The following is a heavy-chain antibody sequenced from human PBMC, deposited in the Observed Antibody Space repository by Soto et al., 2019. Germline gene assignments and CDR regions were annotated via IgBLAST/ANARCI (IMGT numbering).Heavy chain of an antibody. D-gene: IGHD3-10*01. CDR2: IYYSGST. CDR1: GGSISSVGYY. CDR3: ARDRYPYYYGSGKIYYYGMDV. V-gene: IGHV4-31*03. J-gene: IGHJ6*02. Sequence: SETLSLTCTVSGGSISSVGYYWSWIRQHPGKGLEWIGYIYYSGSTYYNPSLKSRVTISVDTSKNQFSLKLSSVTAADTAVYYCARDRYPYYYGSGKIYYYGMDVWGQGTTVTVSS.